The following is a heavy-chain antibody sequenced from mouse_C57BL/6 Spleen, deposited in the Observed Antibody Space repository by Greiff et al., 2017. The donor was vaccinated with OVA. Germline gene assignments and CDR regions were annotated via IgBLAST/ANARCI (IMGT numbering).Heavy chain of an antibody. CDR2: IDPSDSYT. J-gene: IGHJ3*01. CDR3: AYGSSYFAY. CDR1: GYTFTSYW. Sequence: QVQLQPPWAELVMPGASVKLSCKASGYTFTSYWMHWVKQRPGQGLEWIGEIDPSDSYTNYNQKFKGKSTLTVDKSSSTAYMQLSSLTSEDSAVYYCAYGSSYFAYWGQGTLVTVSA. D-gene: IGHD1-1*01. V-gene: IGHV1-69*01.